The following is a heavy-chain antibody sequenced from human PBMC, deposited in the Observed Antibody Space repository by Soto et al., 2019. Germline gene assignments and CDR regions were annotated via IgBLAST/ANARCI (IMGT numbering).Heavy chain of an antibody. D-gene: IGHD4-17*01. Sequence: EVQLLESGGGLVQPGGSLRLSCAASGFTFSSYAMSWVRQAPGKGLEWVSAISGSGGSTYYADSVKGRFTIARDNSNSTLYLQKNSLRAEDTAVYYCAKDRPGPTVTTGYWGQGALVTVSS. CDR3: AKDRPGPTVTTGY. V-gene: IGHV3-23*01. CDR1: GFTFSSYA. CDR2: ISGSGGST. J-gene: IGHJ4*02.